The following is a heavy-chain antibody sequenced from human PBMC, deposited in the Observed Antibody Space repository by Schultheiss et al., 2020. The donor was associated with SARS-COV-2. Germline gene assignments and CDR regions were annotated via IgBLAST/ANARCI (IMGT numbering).Heavy chain of an antibody. CDR2: INPNSGGT. CDR3: ARFLTGNDAFDI. J-gene: IGHJ3*02. D-gene: IGHD7-27*01. Sequence: ASVKVSCKASGYTFTSYGISWVRQAPGQGLEWMGWINPNSGGTNYAQKFQGRVTMTRDTSISTAYMELSRLRSDDTAVYYCARFLTGNDAFDIWGQGTMVTVSS. CDR1: GYTFTSYG. V-gene: IGHV1-2*02.